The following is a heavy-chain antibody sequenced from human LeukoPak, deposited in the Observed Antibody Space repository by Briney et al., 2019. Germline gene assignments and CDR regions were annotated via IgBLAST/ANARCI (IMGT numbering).Heavy chain of an antibody. Sequence: GGSLRLSCAASGFTFSSYTMNWVRQAPGKGLEWVSSILSSGTHIYYADSMKGRFTISRDNAKNSLYLQMNSLRAEDTAVYYCARYCSGDSCSSYYFGYWGQGTLVTVSS. D-gene: IGHD2-15*01. J-gene: IGHJ4*02. CDR1: GFTFSSYT. CDR3: ARYCSGDSCSSYYFGY. CDR2: ILSSGTHI. V-gene: IGHV3-21*01.